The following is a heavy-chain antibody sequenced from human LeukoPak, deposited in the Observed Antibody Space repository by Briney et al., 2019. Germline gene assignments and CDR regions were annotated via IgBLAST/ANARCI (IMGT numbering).Heavy chain of an antibody. J-gene: IGHJ4*02. CDR1: GYTFTSYD. D-gene: IGHD3-10*01. CDR2: MNPNSGNT. Sequence: ASVKVSCKASGYTFTSYDINWVRQATGQGLEWMGWMNPNSGNTGYAQKFQGRVTMTRNTSISTAYMELSRLRSDDTAVYYCARGLFNYYGSGSYYNPFDYWGQGTLVTVSS. V-gene: IGHV1-8*01. CDR3: ARGLFNYYGSGSYYNPFDY.